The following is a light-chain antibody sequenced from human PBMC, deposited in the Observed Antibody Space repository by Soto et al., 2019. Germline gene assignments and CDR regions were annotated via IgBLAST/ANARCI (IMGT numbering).Light chain of an antibody. V-gene: IGKV3-11*01. J-gene: IGKJ4*01. Sequence: EIVMTQSPATLSVSPGEIATLSCRASQSVSSDLAWYQKKPAQAPRLLXYDASNRATGIPARFSGSGSGTDLTLTISSLEPEDFAVYYCQQRNNWPPVTFGGGTKVDIK. CDR3: QQRNNWPPVT. CDR2: DAS. CDR1: QSVSSD.